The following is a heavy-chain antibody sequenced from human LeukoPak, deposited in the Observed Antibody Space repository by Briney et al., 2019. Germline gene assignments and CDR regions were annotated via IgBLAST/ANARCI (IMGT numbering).Heavy chain of an antibody. Sequence: PSETLSLTCAVSGASISTYSSSWIRQPAGKRLEWIGRIFASGSTNYNPSLKSRIAMSVDTSKNQFSLNLTSVTAADTAMYYCVQDVPLRGHYGGQGTLVTVSS. J-gene: IGHJ4*02. D-gene: IGHD4-17*01. CDR2: IFASGST. V-gene: IGHV4-4*07. CDR1: GASISTYS. CDR3: VQDVPLRGHY.